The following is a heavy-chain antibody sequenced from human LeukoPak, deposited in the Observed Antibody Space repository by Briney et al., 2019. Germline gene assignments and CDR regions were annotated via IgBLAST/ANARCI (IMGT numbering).Heavy chain of an antibody. CDR3: ATFVYGDYPN. V-gene: IGHV3-73*01. D-gene: IGHD4-17*01. J-gene: IGHJ4*02. Sequence: PGGSLRLSCAASGFTFSGSAMHWVRQASGKGLEWVGRIRSKANSYATAYAASVKGRFTISRDDSKKTAYLQMNSLKTEDTAVYYCATFVYGDYPNWGQGTLVTVSS. CDR1: GFTFSGSA. CDR2: IRSKANSYAT.